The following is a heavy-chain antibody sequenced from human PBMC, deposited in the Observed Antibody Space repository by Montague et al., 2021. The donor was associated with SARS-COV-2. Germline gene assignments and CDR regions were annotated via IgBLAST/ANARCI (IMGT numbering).Heavy chain of an antibody. CDR3: ARGDEEQWLVHYYYYGMDV. CDR1: GDSVSSNSAA. CDR2: TYYRSKWYN. Sequence: CAISGDSVSSNSAAWNWIRQSPSRGLEWLGRTYYRSKWYNDYAVSVKSRITINPDTSKNQFSLQLNSVTPEDTAVYYCARGDEEQWLVHYYYYGMDVWGQATTVTVSS. V-gene: IGHV6-1*01. D-gene: IGHD6-19*01. J-gene: IGHJ6*02.